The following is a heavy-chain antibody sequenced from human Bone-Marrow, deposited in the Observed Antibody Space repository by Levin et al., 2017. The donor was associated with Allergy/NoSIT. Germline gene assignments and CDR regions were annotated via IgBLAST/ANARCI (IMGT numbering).Heavy chain of an antibody. CDR1: GYTFTDYG. D-gene: IGHD3-16*02. V-gene: IGHV1-18*01. CDR3: AREAEPSGGIIVFAY. CDR2: ISAYNGNT. Sequence: ASVKVSCKASGYTFTDYGLSWVRQAPGQGLEWMGWISAYNGNTIYAQKLQGRVTMTTDTSTSTAYLELRSLRSDDTAVYYCAREAEPSGGIIVFAYWGQGTLVTVSS. J-gene: IGHJ4*02.